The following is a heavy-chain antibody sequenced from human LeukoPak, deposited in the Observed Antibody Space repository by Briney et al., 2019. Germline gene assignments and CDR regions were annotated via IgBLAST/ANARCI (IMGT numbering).Heavy chain of an antibody. CDR1: GGSISSYY. V-gene: IGHV4-59*13. J-gene: IGHJ4*02. CDR3: ARAGRAQNFDY. Sequence: PPETLSLTCTVSGGSISSYYWSWIRQPPGKGLEWIGYIYYNGSTNYNPSLKSRLTISVDTSKNQFSLKLSSVTAADTAMYYCARAGRAQNFDYWGQGTLVTVSS. CDR2: IYYNGST.